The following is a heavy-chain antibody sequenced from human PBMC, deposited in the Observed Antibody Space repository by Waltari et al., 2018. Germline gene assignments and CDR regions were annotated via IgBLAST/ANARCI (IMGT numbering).Heavy chain of an antibody. Sequence: QVQLQESGSGLVKPSETLSLTCTVSGYSISSAYFWGWIRQPPGKGREWIGSVHHSGSAYYNPSLQSRRTISVDTTRGQVSLKLSFVTAADTAVYYCAKSLYTGSVSYMLTDVWGLRTLVTVSS. D-gene: IGHD2-8*02. J-gene: IGHJ4*02. CDR3: AKSLYTGSVSYMLTDV. CDR1: GYSISSAYF. V-gene: IGHV4-38-2*02. CDR2: VHHSGSA.